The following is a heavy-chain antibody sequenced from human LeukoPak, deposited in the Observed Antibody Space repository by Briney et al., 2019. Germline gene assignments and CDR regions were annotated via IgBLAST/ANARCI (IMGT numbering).Heavy chain of an antibody. Sequence: GGSLRLSCAASGFTFSSYEMNWVRQAPGKGLGWVSYISSSGSTIYYADSVKGRFTISRDNAKNSLYLQMNSLRAEDTAVYYCARDNALEGEPFDIWGQGTMVTVSS. V-gene: IGHV3-48*03. D-gene: IGHD1-1*01. CDR3: ARDNALEGEPFDI. CDR1: GFTFSSYE. J-gene: IGHJ3*02. CDR2: ISSSGSTI.